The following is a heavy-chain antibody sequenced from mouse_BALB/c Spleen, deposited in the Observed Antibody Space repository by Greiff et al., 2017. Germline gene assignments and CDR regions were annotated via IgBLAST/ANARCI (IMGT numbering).Heavy chain of an antibody. CDR3: AREGGGAMDY. J-gene: IGHJ4*01. CDR1: GYTFTSYC. CDR2: IYPGNVNT. Sequence: VQLQQSGPELVKPGASVRISCKASGYTFTSYCIHWVKQRPGQGLEWIGWIYPGNVNTKYNEKFKGKATLTADKSSSTAYMQLSSLTSEDSAVYFCAREGGGAMDYWGQGTSVTVSS. V-gene: IGHV1S56*01.